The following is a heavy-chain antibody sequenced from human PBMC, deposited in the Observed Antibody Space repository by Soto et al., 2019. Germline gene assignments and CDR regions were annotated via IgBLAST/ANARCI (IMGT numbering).Heavy chain of an antibody. CDR2: ITWNGGNT. D-gene: IGHD3-3*01. J-gene: IGHJ6*02. CDR3: ARESLSFGSALDV. V-gene: IGHV3-43*01. CDR1: GFRFDDYN. Sequence: GGSLRLSCAASGFRFDDYNMHWARQAPGKGLEWVSLITWNGGNTYYADSVKGRFTISRDGTTQSVFLQMTSLKREDTGLYYCARESLSFGSALDVWGQGTTVTVSS.